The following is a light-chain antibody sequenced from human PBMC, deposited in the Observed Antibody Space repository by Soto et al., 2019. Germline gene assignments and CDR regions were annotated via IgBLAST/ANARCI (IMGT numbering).Light chain of an antibody. J-gene: IGKJ2*01. CDR1: QSVSSCY. CDR3: QKYGSSLHT. Sequence: EIVLTQSPCTLSLSPGERATLACRASQSVSSCYLAGYQHKPGQAPRLLIYGVSSRATDIPDRLSGSGSGADFTLTISRLEPEDFAVYYFQKYGSSLHTFGQGTKPEMK. CDR2: GVS. V-gene: IGKV3-20*01.